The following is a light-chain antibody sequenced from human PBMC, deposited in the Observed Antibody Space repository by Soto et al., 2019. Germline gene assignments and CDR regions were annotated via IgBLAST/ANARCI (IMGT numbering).Light chain of an antibody. CDR2: GDN. Sequence: NFMLTQPHSVSESPGKTVTISCTGSSGSVASNFVHWYQRRPGSAPTIVIYGDNQRPSGVPDRFSGSIDSSSNSASLTISGLKTEDEAHYYCSSYTSTNTLVFGGGTQLTVL. J-gene: IGLJ2*01. V-gene: IGLV6-57*02. CDR3: SSYTSTNTLV. CDR1: SGSVASNF.